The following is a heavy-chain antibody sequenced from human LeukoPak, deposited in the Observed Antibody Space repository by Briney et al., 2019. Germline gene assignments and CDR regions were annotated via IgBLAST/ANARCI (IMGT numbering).Heavy chain of an antibody. V-gene: IGHV3-23*01. D-gene: IGHD6-19*01. CDR3: AKSYSGWYSNYFDY. J-gene: IGHJ4*02. CDR1: GFTFSSDA. CDR2: ISGSGGST. Sequence: PGGSLRLSCAASGFTFSSDAMSWVRQAPGKGLEWVSAISGSGGSTYYADSVKGRFTISRDNSKNTLYLQMNSLRAEDTAVYYCAKSYSGWYSNYFDYWGQGALVTVSS.